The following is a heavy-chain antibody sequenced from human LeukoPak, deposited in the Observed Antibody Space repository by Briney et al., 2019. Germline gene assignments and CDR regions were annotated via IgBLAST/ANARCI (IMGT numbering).Heavy chain of an antibody. Sequence: EASVKVSCEASAYTFTSYYLHWVRQAPGQGLEWMGMVNPSGGSSSYAQKFKGRVSMTGDTSTTTVYMELSSLRSDDTAVYYCARRHKHYYQIDYWGQGTLVTVSS. CDR1: AYTFTSYY. V-gene: IGHV1-46*01. CDR2: VNPSGGSS. CDR3: ARRHKHYYQIDY. D-gene: IGHD1-26*01. J-gene: IGHJ4*02.